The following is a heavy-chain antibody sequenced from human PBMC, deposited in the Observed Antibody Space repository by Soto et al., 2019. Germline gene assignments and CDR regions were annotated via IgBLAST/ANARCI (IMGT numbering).Heavy chain of an antibody. D-gene: IGHD6-6*01. J-gene: IGHJ6*02. Sequence: SVKVSCKASGGTFSSYAISWVRQAPGQGLEWMGGIIPIFGTANYAQKFQGRVTITADESTSTAYMELSRLRSDDTAVYYYARDKYSYSSSSYYYYYGMDVWGQGTTVTVSS. CDR2: IIPIFGTA. CDR1: GGTFSSYA. CDR3: ARDKYSYSSSSYYYYYGMDV. V-gene: IGHV1-69*13.